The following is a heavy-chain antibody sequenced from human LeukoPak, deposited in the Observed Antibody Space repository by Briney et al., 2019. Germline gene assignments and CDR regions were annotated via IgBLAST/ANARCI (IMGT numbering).Heavy chain of an antibody. CDR2: INSGSSYT. CDR1: GFTFSDYY. Sequence: PGGSLRLSCAASGFTFSDYYMSWIRQAPGKGLEWVSYINSGSSYTNYADSVKGRFTISRDNAKNSLYLQMNSLESEDTAVYYCARRNSVTQGLDNWGQGTLVTVSS. V-gene: IGHV3-11*03. J-gene: IGHJ4*02. CDR3: ARRNSVTQGLDN. D-gene: IGHD5/OR15-5a*01.